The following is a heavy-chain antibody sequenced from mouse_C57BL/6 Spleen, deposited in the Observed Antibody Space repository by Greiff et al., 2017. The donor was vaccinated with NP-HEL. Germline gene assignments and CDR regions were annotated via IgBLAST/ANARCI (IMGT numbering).Heavy chain of an antibody. J-gene: IGHJ4*01. CDR2: INPGSGGT. D-gene: IGHD1-1*01. Sequence: VQLVESGAELVRPGTSVKVSCKASGYAFTNYLIEWVKQRPGQGLEWIGVINPGSGGTNYNEKFKGKATLTADKSSSTAYMQLSSLTSEDSAVYFCARSSLRTMDYWGQGTSVTVSS. CDR3: ARSSLRTMDY. CDR1: GYAFTNYL. V-gene: IGHV1-54*01.